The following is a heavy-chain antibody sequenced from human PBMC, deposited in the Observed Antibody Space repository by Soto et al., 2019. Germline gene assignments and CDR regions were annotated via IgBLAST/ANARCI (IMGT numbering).Heavy chain of an antibody. CDR2: IIPIFGTS. V-gene: IGHV1-69*06. CDR3: ARDSVRRNKHVIAWTDYHSGCDV. J-gene: IGHJ6*02. CDR1: GGTLINYA. D-gene: IGHD2-21*01. Sequence: QVQLVQSGAEVKKPGSSVKVSCTAAGGTLINYAISWVRQAPGQGLEWMGGIIPIFGTSNYAQKFQGRVTITADKSRSTAYMELSRLRCEDTAIYYCARDSVRRNKHVIAWTDYHSGCDVWGQGTTVAVSS.